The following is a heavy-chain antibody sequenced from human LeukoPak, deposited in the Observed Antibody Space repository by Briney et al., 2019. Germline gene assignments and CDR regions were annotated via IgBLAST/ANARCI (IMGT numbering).Heavy chain of an antibody. J-gene: IGHJ4*02. D-gene: IGHD3-22*01. CDR2: IKSKTDGGTT. V-gene: IGHV3-15*01. Sequence: GGSLRLSCLTSGFTFSTNAMSWVRQAPGKGLEWVGRIKSKTDGGTTDYAAPVKGRFTISRDDSKNTLYLQMNSLKTEDTAVYYCLYYYDSSGYYDYWGQGTLVTVSS. CDR3: LYYYDSSGYYDY. CDR1: GFTFSTNA.